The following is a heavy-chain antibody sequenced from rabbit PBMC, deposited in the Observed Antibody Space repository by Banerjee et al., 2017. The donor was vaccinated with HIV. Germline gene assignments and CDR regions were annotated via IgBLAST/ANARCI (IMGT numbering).Heavy chain of an antibody. D-gene: IGHD8-1*01. CDR3: ARAGNAGYAGGGYGGYYFNL. Sequence: QEQLEESGGDLVKPEGSLTLTCTASGSDFGSSYYMCWVRQAPGKGLEWIACTYAGSGGSTYYASWAKGRFTISKTSSTTVTLQMTSLTAADTATYFCARAGNAGYAGGGYGGYYFNLWGQGTLVTVS. CDR1: GSDFGSSYY. V-gene: IGHV1S45*01. CDR2: TYAGSGGST. J-gene: IGHJ4*01.